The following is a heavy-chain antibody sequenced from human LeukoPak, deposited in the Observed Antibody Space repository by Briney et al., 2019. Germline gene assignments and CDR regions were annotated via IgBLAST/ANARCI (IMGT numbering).Heavy chain of an antibody. Sequence: EASVKVSCKASGYTFTGYYMHWVRQAPGQGLEWMGWISAYNGNTNYAQKLQGRVTMTTDTSTSTAYMELRSLRSDDTAVYYCARALYYYDSSGYGYYYYMDVWGKGTTVTISS. J-gene: IGHJ6*03. V-gene: IGHV1-18*04. D-gene: IGHD3-22*01. CDR3: ARALYYYDSSGYGYYYYMDV. CDR1: GYTFTGYY. CDR2: ISAYNGNT.